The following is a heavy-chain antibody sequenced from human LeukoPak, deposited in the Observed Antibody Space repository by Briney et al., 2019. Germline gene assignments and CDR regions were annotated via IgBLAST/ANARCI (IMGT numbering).Heavy chain of an antibody. CDR2: IWYDGRTQ. Sequence: GGSLSLSCAASGFTFSTYGMHWVRQAPGKGLEWVAVIWYDGRTQFYAESVKGRFAVSTDNSKNTMYLQMNSRRAEDTAVYHCARGEYYHESSGYPNYWGQGTLVTVSS. CDR3: ARGEYYHESSGYPNY. D-gene: IGHD3-22*01. J-gene: IGHJ4*02. CDR1: GFTFSTYG. V-gene: IGHV3-33*01.